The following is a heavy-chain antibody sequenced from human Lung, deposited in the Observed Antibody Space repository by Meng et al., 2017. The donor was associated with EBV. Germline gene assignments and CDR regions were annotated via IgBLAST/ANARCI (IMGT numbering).Heavy chain of an antibody. CDR2: ISTYNDNP. D-gene: IGHD2-21*02. CDR1: GYTFSSYG. CDR3: ARDLWPHIVVVTAPSEF. Sequence: QVQLVQSGGEVKRPGASVKVSCKPSGYTFSSYGFTWVRQAPGQGLEWLGWISTYNDNPKYAQKVQGRVTMTADTSTSTAYMELRSLTSDDTAVYYCARDLWPHIVVVTAPSEFWGQGTLVTVSS. J-gene: IGHJ4*02. V-gene: IGHV1-18*01.